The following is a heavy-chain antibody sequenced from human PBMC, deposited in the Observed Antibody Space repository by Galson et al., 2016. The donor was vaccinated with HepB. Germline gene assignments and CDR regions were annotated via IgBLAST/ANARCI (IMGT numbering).Heavy chain of an antibody. D-gene: IGHD2-15*01. Sequence: SLRLSCAAPGFSFSNYGMHWVRQAPGKGLDWVAGVSYGGSKNYYVDYVKGRFTISRDNSKNTLYLQMNSLRPEDTAIYYCAKDYCSDTCHLGRWNVWGQGTPVTVS. CDR3: AKDYCSDTCHLGRWNV. CDR2: VSYGGSKN. V-gene: IGHV3-30*18. CDR1: GFSFSNYG. J-gene: IGHJ6*02.